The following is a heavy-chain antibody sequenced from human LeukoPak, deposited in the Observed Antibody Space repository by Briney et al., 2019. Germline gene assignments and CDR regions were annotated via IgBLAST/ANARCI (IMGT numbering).Heavy chain of an antibody. V-gene: IGHV4-34*01. D-gene: IGHD6-13*01. CDR1: GGSFSGYY. J-gene: IGHJ4*02. CDR3: ARVDPTVAAAGD. CDR2: INHSGST. Sequence: SETLCLTCAVYGGSFSGYYWSWIRQPPGKGLEWIGEINHSGSTNYNPSLKSRVTISVDTSKNQFSLKLSSVTAADTAVYYCARVDPTVAAAGDWGQGTLVTVSS.